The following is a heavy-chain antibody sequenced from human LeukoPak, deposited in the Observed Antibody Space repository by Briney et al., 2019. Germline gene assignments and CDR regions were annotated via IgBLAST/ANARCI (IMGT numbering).Heavy chain of an antibody. Sequence: GGSLRLSCAASVLTFSKYWMLWVRQAPGKGLESVSRINTDGTVTTYADSVKGRFTVSRDNADNTMFLQMNSVRDEDTAVYYCATKQWLAPPPDSWGQGTPVTVSS. V-gene: IGHV3-74*01. CDR2: INTDGTVT. D-gene: IGHD6-19*01. J-gene: IGHJ4*02. CDR1: VLTFSKYW. CDR3: ATKQWLAPPPDS.